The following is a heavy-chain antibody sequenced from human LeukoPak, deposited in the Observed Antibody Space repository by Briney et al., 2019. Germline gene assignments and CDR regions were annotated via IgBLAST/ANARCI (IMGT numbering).Heavy chain of an antibody. D-gene: IGHD3-10*01. J-gene: IGHJ2*01. V-gene: IGHV3-53*01. CDR2: IYSGGST. CDR3: AREIRDWYFDL. Sequence: PGGSLRLSCAASGFXVSSNYISWVRQAPGKGLEWVSVIYSGGSTYYADSVKGRFTISRDNSKNTLYLQMNSLRAEDTAVYYCAREIRDWYFDLWGRGTLVTVSS. CDR1: GFXVSSNY.